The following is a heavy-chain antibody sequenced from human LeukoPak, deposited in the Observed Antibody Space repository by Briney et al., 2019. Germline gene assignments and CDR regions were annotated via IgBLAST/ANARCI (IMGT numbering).Heavy chain of an antibody. J-gene: IGHJ4*02. D-gene: IGHD4-11*01. CDR2: ISYDGSNK. V-gene: IGHV3-30*18. CDR3: AKPRATVTPRGNFDY. Sequence: GKPLRLSCAASGFTFSRYGMQWVRQAPGKGLEWVAIISYDGSNKYYADSVKGRFTISRDNSKNTLYLQMNSLRAEDTAVYYCAKPRATVTPRGNFDYWGQGTLVTVSS. CDR1: GFTFSRYG.